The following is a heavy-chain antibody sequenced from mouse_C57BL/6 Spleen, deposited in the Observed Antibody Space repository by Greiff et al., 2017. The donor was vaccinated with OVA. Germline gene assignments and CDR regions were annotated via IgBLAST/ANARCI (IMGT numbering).Heavy chain of an antibody. CDR3: ARSDSSGYDYYAMDY. Sequence: QVQLQQPGAELVRPGSSVKLSCKASGYTFTSYWMHWVKQRPIQGLEWIGNIDPSDSETHYNQKFKDKATLTVDKSSSTAYMQLSSLTSEDSAVYYCARSDSSGYDYYAMDYWGQGTSVTVSS. J-gene: IGHJ4*01. CDR2: IDPSDSET. D-gene: IGHD3-2*02. CDR1: GYTFTSYW. V-gene: IGHV1-52*01.